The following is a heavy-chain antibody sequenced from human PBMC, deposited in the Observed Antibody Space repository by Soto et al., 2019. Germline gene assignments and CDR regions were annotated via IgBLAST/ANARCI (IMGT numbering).Heavy chain of an antibody. V-gene: IGHV4-59*08. J-gene: IGHJ5*02. D-gene: IGHD2-21*01. CDR1: GGSFNPNY. CDR3: ARLGAYYQSLDP. CDR2: IYYGGTT. Sequence: SETLSLTCTVSGGSFNPNYWSWIRQPPGKGLEWVGYIYYGGTTSHNPSLKSRVTISLETSKSQFSLRLTSVTAADSAVYYCARLGAYYQSLDPWGPGTLVTVSS.